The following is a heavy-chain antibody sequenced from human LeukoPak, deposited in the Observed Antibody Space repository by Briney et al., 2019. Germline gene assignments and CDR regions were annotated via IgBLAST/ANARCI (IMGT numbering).Heavy chain of an antibody. CDR3: ASHAHDYDSSGYFDS. V-gene: IGHV3-23*01. CDR1: RLTFNSNA. D-gene: IGHD3-22*01. J-gene: IGHJ4*02. CDR2: ISVSGGSE. Sequence: GGSLRLSCVVSRLTFNSNAMYWVRQAPGKGLEWVSGISVSGGSEYYADSVKGRFSVSRDNSKHTMYLQMNSLRAEDPAVYFCASHAHDYDSSGYFDSWGQGALVTVSS.